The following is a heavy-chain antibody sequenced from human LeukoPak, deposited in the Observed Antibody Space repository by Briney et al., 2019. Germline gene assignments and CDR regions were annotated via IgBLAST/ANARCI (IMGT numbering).Heavy chain of an antibody. J-gene: IGHJ4*02. D-gene: IGHD3-10*02. CDR3: ARREDTYYYV. CDR1: GGSISSSSYY. CDR2: IYYSGNT. Sequence: PSETLSLTCTVSGGSISSSSYYWGWIRQPPGKGLEWIGSIYYSGNTYYNPSLKSRVTVSVDTSKNQFSLKLSSVTAADTAVYYCARREDTYYYVWGQGTLVTVSS. V-gene: IGHV4-39*01.